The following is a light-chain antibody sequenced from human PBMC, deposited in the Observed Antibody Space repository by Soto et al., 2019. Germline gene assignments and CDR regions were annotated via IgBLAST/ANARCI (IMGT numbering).Light chain of an antibody. V-gene: IGKV3D-15*01. CDR2: ASS. J-gene: IGKJ4*01. CDR3: QQYYHWGLS. CDR1: QNVVNN. Sequence: VMTQSPGNLSVSPGERVTLFCRASQNVVNNIAWYQVKPAQPPRLLIYASSTGATGIPATFSGSGSETQFSLTISSLQSEDSAVYYCQQYYHWGLSFGGGTKVEI.